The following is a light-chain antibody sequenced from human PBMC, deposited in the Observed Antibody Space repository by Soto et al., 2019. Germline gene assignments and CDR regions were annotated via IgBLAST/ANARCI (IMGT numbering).Light chain of an antibody. CDR1: QGVTTN. J-gene: IGKJ1*01. CDR3: QQYDKWPRT. CDR2: GAS. V-gene: IGKV3-15*01. Sequence: EIVMTQSPDTLSVSPGERATLTCRAGQGVTTNFAWYQQKSGQSPRLLIYGASARATGIPARFSGGGSGAEYTLTISSLQSEDFAVYYCQQYDKWPRTFGQGTKVDIK.